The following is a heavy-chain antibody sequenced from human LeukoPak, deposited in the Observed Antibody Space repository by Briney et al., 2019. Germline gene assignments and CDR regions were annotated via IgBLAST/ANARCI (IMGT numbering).Heavy chain of an antibody. CDR2: ISPSGGST. CDR3: ARDNSVRDGAWWFNP. V-gene: IGHV1-46*01. J-gene: IGHJ5*02. Sequence: ASVKVSCKGFGYTFTSNYMHWVRQAPGQGPEWMGVISPSGGSTTYAQKFQGRVTLTRDMSTSTDYLELSSLRSEDTAVYYCARDNSVRDGAWWFNPWGQGTLVTVSS. CDR1: GYTFTSNY. D-gene: IGHD5-24*01.